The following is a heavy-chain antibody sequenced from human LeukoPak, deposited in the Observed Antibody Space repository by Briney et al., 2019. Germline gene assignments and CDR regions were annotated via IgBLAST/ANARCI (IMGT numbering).Heavy chain of an antibody. CDR3: ARHRAYYDFWSGYYTEDYYMDV. Sequence: PSETLSLTCTVSGGSISSYYWSWIRQPPGRGLEWIGYIYTSGSTNYNPSLKSRVTISVDTSKNQFSLKLSSVTAADTAVYYCARHRAYYDFWSGYYTEDYYMDVWGKGTTVTVSS. J-gene: IGHJ6*03. V-gene: IGHV4-4*09. CDR1: GGSISSYY. D-gene: IGHD3-3*01. CDR2: IYTSGST.